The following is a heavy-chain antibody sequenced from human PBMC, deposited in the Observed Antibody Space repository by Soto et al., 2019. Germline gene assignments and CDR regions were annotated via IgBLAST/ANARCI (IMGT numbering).Heavy chain of an antibody. CDR2: VSIGGST. CDR1: GFTFSSYA. CDR3: AKRRGAGGHFDY. V-gene: IGHV3-23*01. Sequence: AASVKVSCAASGFTFSSYAMGWVRQGPGKGLEWVAVVSIGGSTHYADSVRGRFTISRDNSKNTLSLQMNSLTAEDTAVYFCAKRRGAGGHFDYWGQGALVTVSS. D-gene: IGHD2-15*01. J-gene: IGHJ4*02.